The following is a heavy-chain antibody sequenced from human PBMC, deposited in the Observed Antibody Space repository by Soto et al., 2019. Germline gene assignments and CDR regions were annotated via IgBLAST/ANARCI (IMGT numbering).Heavy chain of an antibody. J-gene: IGHJ5*02. CDR3: ARQAVPIGRNWFDP. Sequence: QLQLQESGPGLVKPSETLSLTCTVSGGSISSSSYYWGWIRQPPGKGLEWIGSIYYSGSTYYNPSLKSRVTISVDTSKNQFSLKLSSVTAADTAVYYCARQAVPIGRNWFDPWGQGTLVTVSS. CDR1: GGSISSSSYY. D-gene: IGHD1-1*01. CDR2: IYYSGST. V-gene: IGHV4-39*01.